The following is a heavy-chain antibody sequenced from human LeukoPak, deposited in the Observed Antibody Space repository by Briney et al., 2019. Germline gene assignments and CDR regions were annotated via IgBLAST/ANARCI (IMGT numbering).Heavy chain of an antibody. CDR2: ISTNGGST. CDR3: ARASSGWYGY. J-gene: IGHJ4*02. D-gene: IGHD6-19*01. V-gene: IGHV3-64*01. CDR1: GFTFSSYG. Sequence: TGGSLRLSCAASGFTFSSYGMHWVRQAPGKGVEYVSAISTNGGSTSYANSVKGRFTIARDNSKNTLYLQMGSLRTEDMAVYYCARASSGWYGYWGQGTLVTVSS.